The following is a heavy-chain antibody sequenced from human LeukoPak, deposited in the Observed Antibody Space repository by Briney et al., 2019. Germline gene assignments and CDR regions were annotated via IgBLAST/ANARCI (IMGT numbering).Heavy chain of an antibody. J-gene: IGHJ4*02. CDR3: ARELSPYDSSGYQER. CDR1: GFTFSSYS. CDR2: ISSSSSYI. Sequence: PGGSLRLSCAASGFTFSSYSMNWVRQAPGKGLEWVSSISSSSSYIYYADSVKGRFTISRDNAKNSLYLQMNSLRAEDTAVYYCARELSPYDSSGYQERWGQGTLVTVSS. V-gene: IGHV3-21*01. D-gene: IGHD3-22*01.